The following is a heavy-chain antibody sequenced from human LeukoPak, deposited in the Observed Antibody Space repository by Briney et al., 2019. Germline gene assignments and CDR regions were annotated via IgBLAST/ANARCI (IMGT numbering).Heavy chain of an antibody. CDR3: ARDRGDYDSSGYYGYFDY. CDR2: IYYSGST. D-gene: IGHD3-22*01. Sequence: SETLSLTCTVSGGSIRSHYWSWLRQPPGKGLEWIRYIYYSGSTNYNPSLKSRVTISVDTSKNQFSLKLSSVTAADTAVYYCARDRGDYDSSGYYGYFDYWGQGALVTVSS. J-gene: IGHJ4*02. V-gene: IGHV4-59*11. CDR1: GGSIRSHY.